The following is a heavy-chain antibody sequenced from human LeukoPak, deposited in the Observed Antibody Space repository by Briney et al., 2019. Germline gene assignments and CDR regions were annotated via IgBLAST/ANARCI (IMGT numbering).Heavy chain of an antibody. CDR1: GFTFSSYG. Sequence: PGGSLRLSCAASGFTFSSYGMHWVRQAPGKGLEWVAVIWYDGGNKNYADSVKGRFTISRDNSKNTVYLQMNSLRAEDMAVYYCARDDCSGGSCYPDYWGQGTLVTVSS. J-gene: IGHJ4*02. CDR3: ARDDCSGGSCYPDY. V-gene: IGHV3-33*01. CDR2: IWYDGGNK. D-gene: IGHD2-15*01.